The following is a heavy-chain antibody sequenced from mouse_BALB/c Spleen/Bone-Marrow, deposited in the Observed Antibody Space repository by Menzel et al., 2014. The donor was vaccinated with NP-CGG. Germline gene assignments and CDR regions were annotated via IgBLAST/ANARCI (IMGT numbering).Heavy chain of an antibody. Sequence: EVNVVESGGDLVEPGGSLKLSCAASGFTFSSYGMSWVRQTPDKRLEWVATVGGGDSYTYYPDFVEGRFTISRDIAKNTLYLHMSSLKSEDTAMYYCAFITAIAYWGQGTLVTVSA. V-gene: IGHV5-6*01. CDR1: GFTFSSYG. D-gene: IGHD1-1*01. CDR3: AFITAIAY. J-gene: IGHJ3*01. CDR2: VGGGDSYT.